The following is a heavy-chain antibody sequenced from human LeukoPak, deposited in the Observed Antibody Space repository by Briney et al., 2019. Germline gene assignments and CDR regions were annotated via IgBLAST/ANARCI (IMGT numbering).Heavy chain of an antibody. Sequence: SETLSLTCAVYGGSFSGYYWSWIRQPPGKGLEWIGEINHSGSTNYNPSLKSRDTISVDTSKNQFSLKLSSVTAADTAVYYCARTAYCSSTSCYGAWLDPWGQGTLVSVSS. CDR1: GGSFSGYY. CDR2: INHSGST. V-gene: IGHV4-34*01. CDR3: ARTAYCSSTSCYGAWLDP. J-gene: IGHJ5*02. D-gene: IGHD2-2*01.